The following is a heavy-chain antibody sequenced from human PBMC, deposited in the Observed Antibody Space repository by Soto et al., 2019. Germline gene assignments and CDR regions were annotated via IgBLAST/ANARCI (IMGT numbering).Heavy chain of an antibody. Sequence: VXSVKVSCKASVYTFTSYAMHWVRQAPGQSLEWMGWINAGNGNTKYSQKFQGRVTITRDTSASTAYMELSSLRSEDTAVYYCARFDGGYGYWGQGPLVTVSS. CDR2: INAGNGNT. CDR1: VYTFTSYA. D-gene: IGHD2-15*01. CDR3: ARFDGGYGY. V-gene: IGHV1-3*01. J-gene: IGHJ4*02.